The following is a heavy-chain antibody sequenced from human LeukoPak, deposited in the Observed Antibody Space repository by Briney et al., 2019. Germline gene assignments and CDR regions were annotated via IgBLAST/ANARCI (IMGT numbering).Heavy chain of an antibody. CDR1: GGSISSGGYY. V-gene: IGHV4-30-2*01. CDR3: ARVAPTDHWFDP. CDR2: IYHSGST. J-gene: IGHJ5*02. Sequence: PSETLSLTCTVSGGSISSGGYYWSWIRQPPGKGLEWIGYIYHSGSTNYNPSLKSRVTISVDTSKNQFSLKLSSVTAADTAVYYCARVAPTDHWFDPWGQGTLVTVSS.